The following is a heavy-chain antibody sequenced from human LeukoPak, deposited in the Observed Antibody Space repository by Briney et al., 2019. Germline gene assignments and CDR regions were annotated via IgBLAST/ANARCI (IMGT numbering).Heavy chain of an antibody. D-gene: IGHD6-13*01. CDR2: IYYTGST. V-gene: IGHV4-59*01. CDR1: GGSISSYY. Sequence: PSETLSLTCTVTGGSISSYYWSWIRQPPGKGLEWIGYIYYTGSTNYNPSLKSRVTISVDTSKNQFSLKLCSVTAADTAVYYCARQQLSQLYYFDNWGQGTLVTVSS. CDR3: ARQQLSQLYYFDN. J-gene: IGHJ4*02.